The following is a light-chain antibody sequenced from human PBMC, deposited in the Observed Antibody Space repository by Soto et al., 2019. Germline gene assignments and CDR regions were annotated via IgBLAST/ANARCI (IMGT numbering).Light chain of an antibody. Sequence: QSALTQPRSVSGSPGQSVTISCTGTSSDVGGYNYVSWYQQHPGKAPKLMIYDVSKRPSGVPDRFSGSKSGNTASLTISGLQAEDEADYYCCSYAGSYTFVRYVFGTGTKLTVL. V-gene: IGLV2-11*01. J-gene: IGLJ1*01. CDR2: DVS. CDR1: SSDVGGYNY. CDR3: CSYAGSYTFVRYV.